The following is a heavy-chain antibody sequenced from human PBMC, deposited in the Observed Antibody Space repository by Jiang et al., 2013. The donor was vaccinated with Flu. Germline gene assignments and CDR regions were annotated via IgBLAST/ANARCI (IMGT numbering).Heavy chain of an antibody. CDR1: GFSLSTSGVG. CDR3: AHNHHHYYDSSGYYDY. J-gene: IGHJ4*02. D-gene: IGHD3-22*01. CDR2: IYWDDDK. V-gene: IGHV2-5*02. Sequence: KPTQTLTLTCTFSGFSLSTSGVGVGWIRQPPGKALEWLALIYWDDDKRYSPSLKSRLTITKDTSKNQVVLTMTNMDPVDTATYYCAHNHHHYYDSSGYYDYWGQGTLVTVSS.